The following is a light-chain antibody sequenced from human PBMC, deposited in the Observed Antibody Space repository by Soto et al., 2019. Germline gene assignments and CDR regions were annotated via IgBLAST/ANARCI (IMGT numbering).Light chain of an antibody. CDR1: QSISGW. CDR2: SVS. CDR3: QQGYSSAIT. V-gene: IGKV1-39*01. J-gene: IGKJ5*01. Sequence: DIQMTQSPSTLSASVGDRVTITCRASQSISGWLAWYQQKPGKAPKFLIYSVSSLQSGVPSRFSGSGSGTDFTLTINSLQPEDFATYYCQQGYSSAITFGQGTRLEIK.